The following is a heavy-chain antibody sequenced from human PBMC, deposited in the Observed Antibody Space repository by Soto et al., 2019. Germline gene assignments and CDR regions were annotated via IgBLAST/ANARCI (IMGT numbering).Heavy chain of an antibody. CDR2: IWYDGTNT. CDR3: AREQSDGFLGVVLPPPPFDY. V-gene: IGHV3-33*01. D-gene: IGHD3-3*01. Sequence: PGGSLRLSCAASGFTFSSYGMHWVRQAPGKGLEWVASIWYDGTNTHYADSVKGRVTISRDNSKNTLYLEMNSLRVEDTAVYYCAREQSDGFLGVVLPPPPFDYWGQGTLVTVSS. CDR1: GFTFSSYG. J-gene: IGHJ4*02.